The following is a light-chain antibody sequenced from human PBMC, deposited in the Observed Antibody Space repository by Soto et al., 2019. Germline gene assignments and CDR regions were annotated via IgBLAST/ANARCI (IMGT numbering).Light chain of an antibody. J-gene: IGLJ2*01. Sequence: QSALTQPASVSGSPGHSITISCTGTSSDVGGYKYVSWYQQYPGKAPKLMIYEVSNRPSGVSNRFSGSKSGNTASLTISGLQADDEADYYCTSYTSSSSVLFGGGTKVTVL. CDR2: EVS. CDR3: TSYTSSSSVL. CDR1: SSDVGGYKY. V-gene: IGLV2-14*01.